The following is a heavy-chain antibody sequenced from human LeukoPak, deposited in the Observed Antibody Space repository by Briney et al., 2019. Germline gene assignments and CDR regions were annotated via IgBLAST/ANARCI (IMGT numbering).Heavy chain of an antibody. J-gene: IGHJ4*02. Sequence: SETLSLTCTVSGGSISGGGYYWSWIRQHPGKGLEWIGYIYYSGSTYYNPSLKSRVTISVDTSKNQFSLKLSSVTAADTAVYYCASGLGGLATFDYWGQGTLVTVSS. D-gene: IGHD3/OR15-3a*01. V-gene: IGHV4-31*03. CDR2: IYYSGST. CDR3: ASGLGGLATFDY. CDR1: GGSISGGGYY.